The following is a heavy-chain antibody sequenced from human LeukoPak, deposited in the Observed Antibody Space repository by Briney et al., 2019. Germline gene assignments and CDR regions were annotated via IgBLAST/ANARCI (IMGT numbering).Heavy chain of an antibody. Sequence: SDTLSLACTVAGGSIISDYWGWVRHPPGGGLGCIGYIDYSGSTNYNPPLKSRVTISVDTSKNQFSLKMSSVTDADTAVYYCARLETPSTMAARGGSWFESWGQGTLVTVSS. J-gene: IGHJ5*01. CDR3: ARLETPSTMAARGGSWFES. CDR2: IDYSGST. CDR1: GGSIISDY. V-gene: IGHV4-59*07. D-gene: IGHD6-6*01.